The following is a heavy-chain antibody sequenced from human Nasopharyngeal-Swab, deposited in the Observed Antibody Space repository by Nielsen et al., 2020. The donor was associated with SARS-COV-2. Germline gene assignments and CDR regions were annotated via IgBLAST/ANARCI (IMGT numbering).Heavy chain of an antibody. CDR2: IKQDGSEK. Sequence: VRQMPGKGLEWVANIKQDGSEKYYVDSVKGRFTISRDNAKNSLYLQMNSLRAEDTAVYCCARVRAVAVYFDYWGQGTLVTVSS. J-gene: IGHJ4*02. CDR3: ARVRAVAVYFDY. D-gene: IGHD6-19*01. V-gene: IGHV3-7*04.